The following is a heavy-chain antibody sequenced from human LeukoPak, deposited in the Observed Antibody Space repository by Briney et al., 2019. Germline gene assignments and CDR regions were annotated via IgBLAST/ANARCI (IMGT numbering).Heavy chain of an antibody. D-gene: IGHD2-15*01. J-gene: IGHJ4*02. CDR3: ARARYCSGGSCYAEY. CDR2: IYPGDSDT. V-gene: IGHV5-51*01. Sequence: GGSLKVSCKCSGYSFTTYWIGWVRQMPGKGLEWMGIIYPGDSDTRYIPSFQGQVTISADKTISTAYLQWSSLKASDTAMYYCARARYCSGGSCYAEYWGQGTLVTVSS. CDR1: GYSFTTYW.